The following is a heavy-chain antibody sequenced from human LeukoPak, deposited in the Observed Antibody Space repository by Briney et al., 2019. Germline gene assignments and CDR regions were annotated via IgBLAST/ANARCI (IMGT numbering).Heavy chain of an antibody. CDR2: ISYDGSNK. CDR3: AKDEYSSGWPYYYYYYMDV. D-gene: IGHD6-19*01. V-gene: IGHV3-30*18. CDR1: GFTFSSYG. J-gene: IGHJ6*03. Sequence: GGSLRPSCAASGFTFSSYGIHWVRQAPDKGLEWVAVISYDGSNKYYADSVKGRFTISRDNSKNTLYLQMNSLRAEDTAVYYCAKDEYSSGWPYYYYYYMDVWGKGTTVTVSS.